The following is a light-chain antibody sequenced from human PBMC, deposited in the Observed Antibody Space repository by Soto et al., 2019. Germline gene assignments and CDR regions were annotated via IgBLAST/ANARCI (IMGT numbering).Light chain of an antibody. CDR3: QHYNSYSEA. J-gene: IGKJ1*01. CDR2: KAS. Sequence: DIKMTQSPSYLYSSVGDRVTITCRASQTISSWLAWYQQKPGKAPKLLIYKASTLKSGVPSRFSGSGSGTEFTLTISSLQTDDFATYYCQHYNSYSEAFGQGTKVDIK. V-gene: IGKV1-5*03. CDR1: QTISSW.